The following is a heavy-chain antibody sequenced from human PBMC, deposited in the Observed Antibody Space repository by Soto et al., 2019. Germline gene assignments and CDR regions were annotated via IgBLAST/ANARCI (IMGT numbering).Heavy chain of an antibody. CDR2: IYYTGSA. D-gene: IGHD2-15*01. J-gene: IGHJ4*02. CDR1: GGSVNSDIYY. CDR3: AGGVGPGLTEYFDY. Sequence: KTSETLSLTCTVSGGSVNSDIYYWSWIRQPPGKGLEWIGFIYYTGSANYKPSLKSQVTISIDTSKNQFSLKLFSVTAADTAVYYCAGGVGPGLTEYFDYWGQGTLVTVSS. V-gene: IGHV4-61*01.